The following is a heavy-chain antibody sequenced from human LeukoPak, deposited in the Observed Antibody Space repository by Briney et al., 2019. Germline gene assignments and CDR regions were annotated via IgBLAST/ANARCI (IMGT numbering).Heavy chain of an antibody. CDR3: ARDTGFPFFDF. CDR2: VNPNSGVT. J-gene: IGHJ4*01. CDR1: GYTFIGYY. V-gene: IGHV1-2*02. Sequence: GASVKVSCKASGYTFIGYYIHWVRQAPGQGLEWKGSVNPNSGVTDYAQKFQGRITMTRDTSISTAYMELNRLTSDDTAVYYCARDTGFPFFDFWGHGALVTVSS.